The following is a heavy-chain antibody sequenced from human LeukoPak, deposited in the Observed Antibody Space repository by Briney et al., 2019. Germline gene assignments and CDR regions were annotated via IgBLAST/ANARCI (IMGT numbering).Heavy chain of an antibody. CDR3: ARHMSVSYDAFDL. CDR2: IYHSGST. V-gene: IGHV4-38-2*02. J-gene: IGHJ3*01. Sequence: PSETLSLTCTVSGYSISSGYYWGWIRQPPGKGLEWIGSIYHSGSTFYNPSLKSRVTISVDTSKNQFSLQLRSVTAADTAVYYCARHMSVSYDAFDLWGRGTPVTVSS. CDR1: GYSISSGYY. D-gene: IGHD3-10*01.